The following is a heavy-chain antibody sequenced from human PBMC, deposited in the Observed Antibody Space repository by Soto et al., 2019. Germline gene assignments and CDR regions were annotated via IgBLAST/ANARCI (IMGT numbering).Heavy chain of an antibody. J-gene: IGHJ4*02. D-gene: IGHD6-13*01. CDR1: GFTFSIYA. V-gene: IGHV3-23*01. CDR2: ISGSGGST. Sequence: EVQLLESGGGLVQPGGSLRLSCAAAGFTFSIYAMSWVRQAPGKGLEWVAAISGSGGSTYYADSVKGRFTISRDNSKNTLYLKMNSLRADDTPVYYCAKATRGGAATLIRDYCGQGTLVTVSS. CDR3: AKATRGGAATLIRDY.